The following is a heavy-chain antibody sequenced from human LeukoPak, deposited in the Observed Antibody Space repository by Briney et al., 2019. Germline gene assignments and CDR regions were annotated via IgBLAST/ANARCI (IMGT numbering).Heavy chain of an antibody. Sequence: SETLSLTCTVSGGSISGYYWSWIRQPPGKRLEWIGYIYDTGATNYNPSLKNRFTISIDTSKNQFSLNLSSVTAADTAVYYCARLPLIATTRGGFDPWGQGTLVTVSS. J-gene: IGHJ5*02. D-gene: IGHD1/OR15-1a*01. V-gene: IGHV4-59*08. CDR1: GGSISGYY. CDR2: IYDTGAT. CDR3: ARLPLIATTRGGFDP.